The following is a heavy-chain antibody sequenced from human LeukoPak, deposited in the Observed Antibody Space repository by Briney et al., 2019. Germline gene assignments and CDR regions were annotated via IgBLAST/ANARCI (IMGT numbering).Heavy chain of an antibody. Sequence: SETLSLTCTVSGGSISSGGYYWSWIRQHPGKGLEWIGYIYYSGSTYYNPSLKSRVTMSVDTSKNQFSLKLSSVTAADTAVYYCARVRGSGSYYKYYFDYWGQGTLVTVYS. J-gene: IGHJ4*02. CDR2: IYYSGST. V-gene: IGHV4-31*03. CDR1: GGSISSGGYY. D-gene: IGHD3-10*01. CDR3: ARVRGSGSYYKYYFDY.